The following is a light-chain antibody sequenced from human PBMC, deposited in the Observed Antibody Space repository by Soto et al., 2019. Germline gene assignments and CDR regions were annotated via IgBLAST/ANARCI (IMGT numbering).Light chain of an antibody. CDR1: QSLSSS. Sequence: EIVMTQSPATLSVSPGERATLSCRASQSLSSSLAWYQQKPGQAPRLLIYDASTRATDIPARFSGSGSGTAFTRTISSLQPEDSAVYYCLQYFRWRTFGQGTKVEIK. J-gene: IGKJ1*01. CDR2: DAS. V-gene: IGKV3-15*01. CDR3: LQYFRWRT.